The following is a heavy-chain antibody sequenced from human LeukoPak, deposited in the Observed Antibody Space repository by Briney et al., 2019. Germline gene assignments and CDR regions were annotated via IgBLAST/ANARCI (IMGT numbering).Heavy chain of an antibody. CDR3: ARHYYGSGSYFLDY. D-gene: IGHD3-10*01. CDR1: GGSISSSNW. V-gene: IGHV4-4*02. CDR2: IYHSGST. Sequence: SETLSLTCAVSGGSISSSNWWSWVRQPPGKGLEWIGEIYHSGSTNYNPSLKSRVTISVDKSKNQFSLKLSSVTAADTAVYYCARHYYGSGSYFLDYWGQGTLVTVSS. J-gene: IGHJ4*02.